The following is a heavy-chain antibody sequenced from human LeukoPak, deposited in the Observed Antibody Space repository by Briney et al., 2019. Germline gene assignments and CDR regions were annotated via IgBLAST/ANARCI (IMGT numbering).Heavy chain of an antibody. J-gene: IGHJ4*02. CDR1: GGTFSSYA. V-gene: IGHV1-69*05. D-gene: IGHD6-19*01. Sequence: SVKVSCKASGGTFSSYAISWVRQAPGQGLEWMGGIIPIFGTANYAQKFQGRVTMTRDTSISTAYMELSRLRSDDTAVYYCARDLSSGWYRTPHFDYWGQGTLVTVSS. CDR2: IIPIFGTA. CDR3: ARDLSSGWYRTPHFDY.